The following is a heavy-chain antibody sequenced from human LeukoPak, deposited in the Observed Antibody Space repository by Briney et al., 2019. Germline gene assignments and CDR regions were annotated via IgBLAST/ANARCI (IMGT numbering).Heavy chain of an antibody. D-gene: IGHD2-2*01. J-gene: IGHJ4*02. CDR3: AKDLLGYCSSTSCSYFDY. Sequence: GGSLRLSCAASGFTFSSYAMHWVRQAPGKGLEWVAVISYDGSNKYYADSVKGRFTISRDNSKNTLYLQMNSLRAGDTAVYYCAKDLLGYCSSTSCSYFDYWGQGTLVTVSS. CDR2: ISYDGSNK. CDR1: GFTFSSYA. V-gene: IGHV3-30-3*01.